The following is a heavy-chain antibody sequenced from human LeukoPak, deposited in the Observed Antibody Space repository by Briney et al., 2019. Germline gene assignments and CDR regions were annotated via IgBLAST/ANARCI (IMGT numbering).Heavy chain of an antibody. V-gene: IGHV1-2*02. CDR3: ARGPFRNVDIAMVASRFDP. D-gene: IGHD5-18*01. CDR2: INPNSGDT. CDR1: GYTFSGYY. Sequence: GASVKVSCKASGYTFSGYYLHWVRQAPGQGLEWMGWINPNSGDTNYSLKFQGRVTMTKDTSITTAYMELSSLRSDDTALYYCARGPFRNVDIAMVASRFDPWGQGTLVTVSS. J-gene: IGHJ5*02.